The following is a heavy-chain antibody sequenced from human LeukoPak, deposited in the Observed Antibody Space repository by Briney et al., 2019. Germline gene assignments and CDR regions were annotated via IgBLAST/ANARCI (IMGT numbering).Heavy chain of an antibody. CDR2: INPSGGST. J-gene: IGHJ5*02. Sequence: GASVKVFCKASGYTFTSYYMHWVRQAPGQGLEWMGIINPSGGSTSYAQKFQGRVTLTRDTSTSTVYMELSSLRSEDTAVYYCARSLRMDNWFDPWGQGTLVTVSS. CDR1: GYTFTSYY. D-gene: IGHD2-2*03. V-gene: IGHV1-46*01. CDR3: ARSLRMDNWFDP.